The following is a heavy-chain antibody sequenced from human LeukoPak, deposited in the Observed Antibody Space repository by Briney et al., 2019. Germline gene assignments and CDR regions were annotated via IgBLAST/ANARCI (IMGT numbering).Heavy chain of an antibody. CDR3: ARILSSSWYEYFHH. Sequence: SVKVSCKASGYTFTGYYMHWVRQAPGQGLEWMGAIIPIFGTANYAQKFQGRVTITADESTSTAYMELSSLRSEDTAVYYCARILSSSWYEYFHHWGQGTLVTVSS. CDR1: GYTFTGYY. D-gene: IGHD6-19*01. J-gene: IGHJ1*01. V-gene: IGHV1-69*13. CDR2: IIPIFGTA.